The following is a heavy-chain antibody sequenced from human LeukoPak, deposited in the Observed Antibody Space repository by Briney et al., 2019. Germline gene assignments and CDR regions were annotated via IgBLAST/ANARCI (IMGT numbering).Heavy chain of an antibody. J-gene: IGHJ5*02. CDR3: ARVLTGYYRFDWFDP. Sequence: PSETLSLTCTVSGGSISSYYWSWIRQPPGKGLEWIGYIYYSGSTNYNPSLKSRVTISVDTSKNQFSLKLSSVTAADTAVYYCARVLTGYYRFDWFDPWGQGTLVTVSS. CDR2: IYYSGST. V-gene: IGHV4-59*12. CDR1: GGSISSYY. D-gene: IGHD3-9*01.